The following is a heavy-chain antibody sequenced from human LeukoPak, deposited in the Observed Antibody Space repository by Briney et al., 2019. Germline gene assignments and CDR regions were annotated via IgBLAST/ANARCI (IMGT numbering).Heavy chain of an antibody. D-gene: IGHD3-10*01. J-gene: IGHJ4*02. CDR3: ARTRYYYGSRSYGAPYYFDY. Sequence: PAETLSLTCTVSGGSISSSSYYWGWIRQPPGKGLEWIGSIHYSGSTNYNPSLKSRVTISVDTSKNQFSLKLSSVTAADTAVYYCARTRYYYGSRSYGAPYYFDYWGQGTLVTVSS. CDR2: IHYSGST. V-gene: IGHV4-39*01. CDR1: GGSISSSSYY.